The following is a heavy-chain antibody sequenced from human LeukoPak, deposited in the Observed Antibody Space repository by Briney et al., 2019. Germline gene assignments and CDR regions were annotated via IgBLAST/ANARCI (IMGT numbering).Heavy chain of an antibody. CDR3: ARDTDYGFLY. Sequence: SQTLSLTCTVSGGSISSGDYYWSWIPQPPGKGLEWIGYIYYSGSTYYNPSLKSRVTISVDTSRNQFSLKLSSVTAADTAVYYCARDTDYGFLYWGQGALVTLSS. CDR1: GGSISSGDYY. V-gene: IGHV4-30-4*08. D-gene: IGHD4-17*01. J-gene: IGHJ4*02. CDR2: IYYSGST.